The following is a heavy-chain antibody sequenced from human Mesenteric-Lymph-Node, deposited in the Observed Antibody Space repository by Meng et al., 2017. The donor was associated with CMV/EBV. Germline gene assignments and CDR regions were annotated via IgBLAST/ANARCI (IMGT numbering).Heavy chain of an antibody. CDR1: GCTLTRYV. CDR2: SNAGNGNT. CDR3: ARVREMVRGVIISAFDI. Sequence: ASVKVSCKASGCTLTRYVMHWVRQAPGQRLEWMGWSNAGNGNTKYSQEFQGRVTITRDTSISTAYMELSRLRSDDTAVYYCARVREMVRGVIISAFDIWGQGTMVTVSS. V-gene: IGHV1-3*02. D-gene: IGHD3-10*01. J-gene: IGHJ3*02.